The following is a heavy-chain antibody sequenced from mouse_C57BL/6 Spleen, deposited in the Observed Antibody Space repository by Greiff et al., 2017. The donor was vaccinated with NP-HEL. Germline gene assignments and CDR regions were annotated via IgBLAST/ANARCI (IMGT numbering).Heavy chain of an antibody. V-gene: IGHV1-50*01. CDR1: GYTFTSYW. Sequence: QVQLKQPGAELVKPGASVKLSCKASGYTFTSYWMQWVKQRPGQGLEWIGEIDPSDSYTNYNQKFKGKATLTVDTSSSTAYMQLSSLTSEDSAVYYCARPYSNGDYWGQGTTLTVSS. D-gene: IGHD2-5*01. CDR2: IDPSDSYT. CDR3: ARPYSNGDY. J-gene: IGHJ2*01.